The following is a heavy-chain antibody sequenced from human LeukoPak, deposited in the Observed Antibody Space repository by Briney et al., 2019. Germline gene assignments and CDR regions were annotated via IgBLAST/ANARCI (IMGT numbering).Heavy chain of an antibody. CDR3: AREVLYYYDSSGYADY. J-gene: IGHJ4*02. Sequence: SETLSLTCTVSGGSISSYYWSWIRQPPGKGLEWIGYIYYSGSTNYNPSPKSRVTISVDTSKNQFSLKLSSVTAADTAVYYCAREVLYYYDSSGYADYWGQGTLVTVSS. CDR1: GGSISSYY. CDR2: IYYSGST. D-gene: IGHD3-22*01. V-gene: IGHV4-59*12.